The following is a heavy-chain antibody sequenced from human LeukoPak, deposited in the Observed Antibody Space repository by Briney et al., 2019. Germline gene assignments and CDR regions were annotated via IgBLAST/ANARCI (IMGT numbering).Heavy chain of an antibody. V-gene: IGHV3-21*01. CDR3: ARSGYPFYGMDV. Sequence: GGSLRLSCAASGFTFSSYSMNWVRQAPGKGLEWVSSISSSSSYIYYADSVKGRFTISRDNAKNSLYLQMNSLRAEDAAVYYCARSGYPFYGMDVSGQGTTVTVSS. J-gene: IGHJ6*02. D-gene: IGHD6-25*01. CDR1: GFTFSSYS. CDR2: ISSSSSYI.